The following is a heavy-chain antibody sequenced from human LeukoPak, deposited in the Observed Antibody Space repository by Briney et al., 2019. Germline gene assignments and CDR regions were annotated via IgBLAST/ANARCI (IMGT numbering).Heavy chain of an antibody. Sequence: GASVKVSCKASGGTFSSYAISWVRQAPGQGLEWMGGIIPIFGTANYAQKFQGRVTITTDESTSTAYMELSSLRSEDTAVYYCARGRYNWNYESGWFDPWGQGTWSPSPQ. CDR1: GGTFSSYA. CDR2: IIPIFGTA. CDR3: ARGRYNWNYESGWFDP. J-gene: IGHJ5*02. V-gene: IGHV1-69*05. D-gene: IGHD1-7*01.